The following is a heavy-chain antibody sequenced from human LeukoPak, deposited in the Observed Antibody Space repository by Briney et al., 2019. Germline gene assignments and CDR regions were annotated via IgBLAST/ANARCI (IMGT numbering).Heavy chain of an antibody. CDR1: GGSFSGYY. Sequence: PSETLSLTCAVYGGSFSGYYWSWIRQPPGKGLEWIGEINHSGSTNYNPSLKSRVTISVDTSKNQFSLKLSSVTAADTAVYYCARNPGGYYYYYGMDVWGQGTTVTVSS. CDR2: INHSGST. V-gene: IGHV4-34*01. J-gene: IGHJ6*02. CDR3: ARNPGGYYYYYGMDV.